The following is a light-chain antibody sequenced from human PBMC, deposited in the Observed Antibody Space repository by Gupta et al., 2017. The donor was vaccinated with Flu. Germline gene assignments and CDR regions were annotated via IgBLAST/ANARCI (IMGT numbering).Light chain of an antibody. V-gene: IGKV4-1*01. J-gene: IGKJ2*01. CDR1: QSVLYSSNNKNY. Sequence: IVLTHARESLAVSLGASVTTNCKSSQSVLYSSNNKNYLAWYQQKPGQPPKLLIYWASTRESGVPDRFSGSGSGTDFTLTISSLQAEDVAVYYCQQYYSTPPYTFGQGTKLEIK. CDR2: WAS. CDR3: QQYYSTPPYT.